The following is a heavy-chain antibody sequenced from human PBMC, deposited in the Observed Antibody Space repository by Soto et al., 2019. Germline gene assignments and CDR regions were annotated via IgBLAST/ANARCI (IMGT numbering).Heavy chain of an antibody. Sequence: QVRLEESGPGLVKPSETLSPICSVSGGSVNNADYFWSWIRHHPENGLEWIGYIYYSGSTRYNPSFKTRATLSIDTSKNQFSLRLNSVTVADTAVYFCARDADYGGSRGGMDVWGRGTTVTVSS. J-gene: IGHJ6*02. V-gene: IGHV4-31*03. CDR2: IYYSGST. D-gene: IGHD4-17*01. CDR1: GGSVNNADYF. CDR3: ARDADYGGSRGGMDV.